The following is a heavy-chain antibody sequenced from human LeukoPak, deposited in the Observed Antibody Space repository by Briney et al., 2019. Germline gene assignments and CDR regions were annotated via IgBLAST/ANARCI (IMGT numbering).Heavy chain of an antibody. J-gene: IGHJ6*02. CDR3: ARHETYYYGMDV. V-gene: IGHV4-59*08. CDR2: IYYSGST. Sequence: SETLSLTCTVSGGSISTYYWSWIRQSPGKGLEWIGYIYYSGSTNYNPSLKSRVTISVDTSKNQFSLKLSSVTAAHTAVYYCARHETYYYGMDVWGQGTTVTVSS. CDR1: GGSISTYY.